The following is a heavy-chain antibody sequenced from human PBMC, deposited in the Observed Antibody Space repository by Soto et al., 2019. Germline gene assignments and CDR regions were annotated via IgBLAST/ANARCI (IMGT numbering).Heavy chain of an antibody. Sequence: GGSLRLSCAASGFTFSSYSMNWVRQAPGKGLEWVSSISSSSSYIYYADSVKGRFTISRDNAKNSLYLQMNSLRAEDTAVYYCALYGDYAFRWFDPWGQGTLVTVSS. V-gene: IGHV3-21*01. D-gene: IGHD4-17*01. CDR3: ALYGDYAFRWFDP. CDR1: GFTFSSYS. CDR2: ISSSSSYI. J-gene: IGHJ5*02.